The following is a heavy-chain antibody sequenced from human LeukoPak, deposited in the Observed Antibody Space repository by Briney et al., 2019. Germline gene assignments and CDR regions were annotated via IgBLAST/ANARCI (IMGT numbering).Heavy chain of an antibody. D-gene: IGHD2-15*01. CDR2: ISSSGSTI. Sequence: GGSLRLSCAASGFTFSDYYMSWIRQAPGKGLEWVSYISSSGSTIYYADSVKGRFTISRDNAKNSLYLQMNSLRAEDTAVYYCATFVSAAAPLFDYWGQGTLVIVSS. J-gene: IGHJ4*02. CDR3: ATFVSAAAPLFDY. CDR1: GFTFSDYY. V-gene: IGHV3-11*04.